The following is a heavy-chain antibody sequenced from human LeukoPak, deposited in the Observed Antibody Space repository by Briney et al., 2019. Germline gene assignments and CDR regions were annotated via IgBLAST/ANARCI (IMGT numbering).Heavy chain of an antibody. V-gene: IGHV3-74*01. CDR1: GFTFRSYW. CDR3: ARGSSRQQWLLSY. Sequence: GGSLRLSCVASGFTFRSYWMHWVRHAPGKGLVWISRINSDGSSTNYADSVKGRFTISRDNAKNTLYLQMNSLGAEDTGVYYCARGSSRQQWLLSYWGQGTLVTVSS. CDR2: INSDGSST. D-gene: IGHD6-19*01. J-gene: IGHJ4*02.